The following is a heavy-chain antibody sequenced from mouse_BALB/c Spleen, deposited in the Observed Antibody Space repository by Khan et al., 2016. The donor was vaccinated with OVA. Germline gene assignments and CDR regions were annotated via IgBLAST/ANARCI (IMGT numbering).Heavy chain of an antibody. CDR1: GYTFTTAG. CDR3: ARGGAADYRNDWGAMEY. V-gene: IGHV9-4*02. J-gene: IGHJ4*01. D-gene: IGHD2-12*01. CDR2: INTHSGVP. Sequence: QIQLVQSGPELKKPGETVRISCKASGYTFTTAGIQWVQKMPGKGLKWIGWINTHSGVPKYAEDFKGRFAFSLDISVNTASLQITNLKNEDTATYFCARGGAADYRNDWGAMEYGGQGTSVTVSS.